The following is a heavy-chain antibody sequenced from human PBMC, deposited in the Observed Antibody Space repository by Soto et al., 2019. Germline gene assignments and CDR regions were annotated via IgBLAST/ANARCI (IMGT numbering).Heavy chain of an antibody. CDR2: IYYSGST. CDR1: GGSISSYY. J-gene: IGHJ4*02. V-gene: IGHV4-59*06. Sequence: SETLSLTCTVSGGSISSYYWSWIRQPAGKGLEWIGYIYYSGSTYYNPSLKSRVTISVDTSKNQFSLKLSSVTAADTAVYYCARVHYDFWSGYSPYYFDYWGQGTLVTVSS. D-gene: IGHD3-3*01. CDR3: ARVHYDFWSGYSPYYFDY.